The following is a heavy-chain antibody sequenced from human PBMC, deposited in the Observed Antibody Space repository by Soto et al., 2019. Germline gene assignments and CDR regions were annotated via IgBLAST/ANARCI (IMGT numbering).Heavy chain of an antibody. D-gene: IGHD3-22*01. Sequence: SVKVSCKASGGTFSSYAISWVRQAPGQGLEWMGGIIPIFGTANYAQKFQGRVTITADKSTSTAYMELSSLRSEDTAVYYCARERPDSSGHDSFDIWGQGTMVTVSS. V-gene: IGHV1-69*06. J-gene: IGHJ3*02. CDR1: GGTFSSYA. CDR2: IIPIFGTA. CDR3: ARERPDSSGHDSFDI.